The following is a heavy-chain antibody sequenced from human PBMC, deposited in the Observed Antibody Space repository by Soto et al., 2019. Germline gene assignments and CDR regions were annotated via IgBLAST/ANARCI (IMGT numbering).Heavy chain of an antibody. J-gene: IGHJ2*01. CDR3: ARDRYSYDSRAYQGVDWYFDL. CDR1: GFTFDSFA. V-gene: IGHV3-23*01. CDR2: ICASGGST. D-gene: IGHD3-22*01. Sequence: PGGSLRLSCAASGFTFDSFAMTWVRQAPGKGLEWVSAICASGGSTFYADSVKGRFTISRDSSKNTLYLQMNSLRAEDTAVYYCARDRYSYDSRAYQGVDWYFDLWGRGTLVTVSS.